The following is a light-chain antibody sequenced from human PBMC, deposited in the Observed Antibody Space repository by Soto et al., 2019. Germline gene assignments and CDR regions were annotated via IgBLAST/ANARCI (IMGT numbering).Light chain of an antibody. CDR3: QQSYSTPLA. J-gene: IGKJ4*01. CDR2: AAS. Sequence: DIPMTQSPSSLSASVGDRVTITCRASQNIIRYLNWYQQKPGKAPKLVIYAASSLQSGVPSRFSGSGSGTDFTLTISSLQPEDFATYYCQQSYSTPLAFGGGTKVEIK. V-gene: IGKV1-39*01. CDR1: QNIIRY.